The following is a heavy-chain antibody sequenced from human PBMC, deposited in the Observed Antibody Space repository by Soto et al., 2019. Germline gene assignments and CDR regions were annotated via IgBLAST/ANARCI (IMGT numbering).Heavy chain of an antibody. V-gene: IGHV4-30-4*01. J-gene: IGHJ4*02. CDR1: GGSISSGDYY. CDR2: IYYSGST. D-gene: IGHD6-13*01. CDR3: ARTVGVGTRRNYFDY. Sequence: SETLSLTCTVSGGSISSGDYYWSWIRQPPGKSLEWIGYIYYSGSTYYNPSLKSRVTISVDTSKNQFSLKLSSVTAADTAVYYCARTVGVGTRRNYFDYWGQGTLVTVSS.